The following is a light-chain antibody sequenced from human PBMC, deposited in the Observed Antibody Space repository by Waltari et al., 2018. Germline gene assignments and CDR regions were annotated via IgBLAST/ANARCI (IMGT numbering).Light chain of an antibody. Sequence: TQSPGTLSLSPGERATLSCRASQSISSWLAWYQQKPGKAPKLLIYRASTLGRGIPSRFSGSGSGTEFTLTISSLQPDDFATYYCQQYNTNSPWTFGQGTKVEIK. CDR3: QQYNTNSPWT. J-gene: IGKJ1*01. CDR1: QSISSW. CDR2: RAS. V-gene: IGKV1-5*03.